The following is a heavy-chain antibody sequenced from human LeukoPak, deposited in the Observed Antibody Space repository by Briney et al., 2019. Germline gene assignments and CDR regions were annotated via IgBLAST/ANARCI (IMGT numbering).Heavy chain of an antibody. CDR3: AREGDAMDV. V-gene: IGHV3-13*04. CDR1: GFTFRTYD. Sequence: PGGSLRLSCAASGFTFRTYDMHWVRHAPGKGLEWVSAIGIAGDTYYLDSVKGRFTISREDAKNSLYLQMNSLRAGDTAVYYRAREGDAMDVWGQGTTVTVSS. D-gene: IGHD3-16*01. J-gene: IGHJ6*02. CDR2: IGIAGDT.